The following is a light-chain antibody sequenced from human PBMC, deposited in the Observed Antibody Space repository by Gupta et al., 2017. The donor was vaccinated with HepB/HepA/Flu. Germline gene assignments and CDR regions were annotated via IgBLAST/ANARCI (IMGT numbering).Light chain of an antibody. CDR1: GSDFGDYDH. Sequence: SALTQPASVSGSPGQSITISCTGTGSDFGDYDHVYWYQHHPGKAPKLLIFDVSNRPSGVSNRFSGSKSGTTASPTISWLQAEDEDDYYCRSWTTTTNLVVFGGGTKLTVL. J-gene: IGLJ2*01. V-gene: IGLV2-14*03. CDR2: DVS. CDR3: RSWTTTTNLVV.